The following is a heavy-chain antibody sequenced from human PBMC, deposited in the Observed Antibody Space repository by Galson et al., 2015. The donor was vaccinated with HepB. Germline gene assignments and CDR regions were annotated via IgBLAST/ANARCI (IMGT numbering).Heavy chain of an antibody. Sequence: LSLTCTVSGGSISSYHWSWIRQPPGKGLEWIGYIYYSGSTNYNPSLKSRVTISVDTSKNQFSLKLSSVTAADTAVYYCARARYIDAFDIWGQGTMVTVSS. CDR2: IYYSGST. CDR3: ARARYIDAFDI. D-gene: IGHD1-14*01. CDR1: GGSISSYH. V-gene: IGHV4-59*01. J-gene: IGHJ3*02.